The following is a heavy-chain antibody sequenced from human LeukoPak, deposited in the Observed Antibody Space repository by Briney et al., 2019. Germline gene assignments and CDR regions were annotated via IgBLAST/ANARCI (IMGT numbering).Heavy chain of an antibody. CDR3: ARDLGQYYDTSDNWFDP. CDR2: INSDGINT. D-gene: IGHD3-22*01. CDR1: GFSFSRYW. V-gene: IGHV3-74*01. J-gene: IGHJ5*02. Sequence: GGSLRLSCAASGFSFSRYWMHWVRQTPGKGLVWVSRINSDGINTSYADSVKGRFTISRDNAKNTLNLQMNSLRAEDTAVYYCARDLGQYYDTSDNWFDPWGQGTLVTVSS.